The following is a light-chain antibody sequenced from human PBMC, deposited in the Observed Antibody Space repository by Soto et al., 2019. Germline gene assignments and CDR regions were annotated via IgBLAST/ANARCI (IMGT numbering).Light chain of an antibody. CDR1: QNITNNY. V-gene: IGKV3-20*01. J-gene: IGKJ1*01. Sequence: EIVLTQSPGTMSLSPGERATLPCRASQNITNNYVAWYQHKPGQAPRLLIYGASSRATGIPVRFSGSGSGTDFTLTITRLEPEDFEFYYCQQYFNWPLTWTFGPGTKE. CDR3: QQYFNWPLTWT. CDR2: GAS.